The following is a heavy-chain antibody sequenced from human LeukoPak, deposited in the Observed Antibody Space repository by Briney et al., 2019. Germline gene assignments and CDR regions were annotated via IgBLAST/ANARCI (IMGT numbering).Heavy chain of an antibody. V-gene: IGHV3-30*18. Sequence: PGGCLRLSCAASGFTFSSYGMHWVRQAPGKGLEWVAVISYDGSNKYYADSVKGRFTISRDNSKNTLYLQMNSLRAEDTAVYYCAKDPPGRIAVAGSGWFDPWGQGTLVTVSS. CDR2: ISYDGSNK. D-gene: IGHD6-19*01. J-gene: IGHJ5*02. CDR1: GFTFSSYG. CDR3: AKDPPGRIAVAGSGWFDP.